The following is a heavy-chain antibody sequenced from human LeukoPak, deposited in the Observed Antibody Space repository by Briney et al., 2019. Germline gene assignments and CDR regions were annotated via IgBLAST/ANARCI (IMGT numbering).Heavy chain of an antibody. Sequence: GESLKISCKGSGYSFTSYWIGWVRQMPGKGLEWMGIIYPGDSDTRYSPSFQGQVTISADKSTSTAYLQWSSLKASDTAMYYCARISDFWSGYYRPNYFDYWGQGTLVTVSS. CDR1: GYSFTSYW. J-gene: IGHJ4*02. V-gene: IGHV5-51*01. D-gene: IGHD3-3*01. CDR3: ARISDFWSGYYRPNYFDY. CDR2: IYPGDSDT.